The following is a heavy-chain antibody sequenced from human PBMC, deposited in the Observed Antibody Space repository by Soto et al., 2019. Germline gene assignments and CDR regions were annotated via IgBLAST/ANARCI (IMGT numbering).Heavy chain of an antibody. V-gene: IGHV1-18*01. J-gene: IGHJ4*02. CDR1: GYTFTSYG. CDR3: AREPDY. Sequence: ASVKVSCKASGYTFTSYGISGGRQAPGQGLERMGWISAYNGNTQSAPKLQDRVTMTTVTSTSTASTERRSVRCDETAVYYCAREPDYWGQGILVTGSS. CDR2: ISAYNGNT.